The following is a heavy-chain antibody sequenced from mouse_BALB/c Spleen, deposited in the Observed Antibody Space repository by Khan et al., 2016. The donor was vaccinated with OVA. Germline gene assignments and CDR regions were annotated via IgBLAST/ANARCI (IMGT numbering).Heavy chain of an antibody. D-gene: IGHD2-2*01. CDR1: GYTFTDFY. J-gene: IGHJ3*01. CDR2: IYPGSANT. Sequence: QVQLQQSGAELARPGASVKLSCKTSGYTFTDFYINWVKQRTGQGLEWIGDIYPGSANTYYNEKFKGKATLTVDTSSSTAYMQLSSLTSEDSAVYFCSRTGAGCFAFWGQGTLVTVSA. CDR3: SRTGAGCFAF. V-gene: IGHV1-76*01.